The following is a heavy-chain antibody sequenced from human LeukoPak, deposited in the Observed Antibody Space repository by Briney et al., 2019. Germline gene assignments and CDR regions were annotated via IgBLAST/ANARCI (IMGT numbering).Heavy chain of an antibody. CDR3: ARHSYYHTLDY. V-gene: IGHV4-34*01. Sequence: KPSETLSLTCAVYGGSFSGYYWSWIRQPPGKGLEWIGEINHSGSTNYNPSLKSRVTISVDTSKNQFSLKLSSVTAADTAVYYCARHSYYHTLDYWGQGTLVTVSS. CDR2: INHSGST. J-gene: IGHJ4*02. D-gene: IGHD3-10*01. CDR1: GGSFSGYY.